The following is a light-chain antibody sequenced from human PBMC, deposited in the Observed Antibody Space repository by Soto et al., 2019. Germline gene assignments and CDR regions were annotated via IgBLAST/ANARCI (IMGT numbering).Light chain of an antibody. CDR3: QRLNDYRYT. Sequence: DIQLTQSPSFLSASVGDRVTITCRASQAISSSLAWYQHNPGKAPKLLIYAASTLQNGVPSSFSGSGSGTEFTLTISRLQPEDFATYYCQRLNDYRYTFGQGTKVEIK. CDR1: QAISSS. J-gene: IGKJ2*01. V-gene: IGKV1-9*01. CDR2: AAS.